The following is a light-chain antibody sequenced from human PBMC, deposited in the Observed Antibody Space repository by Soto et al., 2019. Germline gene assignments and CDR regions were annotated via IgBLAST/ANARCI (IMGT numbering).Light chain of an antibody. V-gene: IGKV1-8*01. CDR3: QQYYRYPPLT. CDR1: QGISSY. Sequence: AIRMTQSPSSLSASTGDRVTITCRASQGISSYLAWYQQKPGKAPKLLIYAASTLQSGVPSRFSGSGSGTDLTLTISCLQSEDFATYYCQQYYRYPPLTLGGGTKVEIK. CDR2: AAS. J-gene: IGKJ4*01.